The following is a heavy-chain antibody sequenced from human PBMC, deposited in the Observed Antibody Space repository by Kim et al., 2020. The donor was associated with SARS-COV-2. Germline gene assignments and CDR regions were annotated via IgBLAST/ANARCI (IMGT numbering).Heavy chain of an antibody. J-gene: IGHJ4*02. V-gene: IGHV3-11*06. CDR3: ARVSIAAAGRGNNDY. Sequence: DSVKGRFTISRDNAKNSLHLQMNSLRAEDTAVYYCARVSIAAAGRGNNDYWGQGTLVTVSS. D-gene: IGHD6-13*01.